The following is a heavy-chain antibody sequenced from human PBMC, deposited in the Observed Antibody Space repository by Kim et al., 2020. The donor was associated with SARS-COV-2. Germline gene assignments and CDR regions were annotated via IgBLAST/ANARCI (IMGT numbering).Heavy chain of an antibody. D-gene: IGHD2-21*02. CDR2: IWYDEDKK. CDR1: GFTFNAYS. V-gene: IGHV3-33*01. Sequence: GGSLRLSFAASGFTFNAYSMHWVRQPPGKGLEWVAVIWYDEDKKYYAESVKGRFIVSRDNSNNTLYLQVNSLKAEDTAVNYCARECTADYFDYWGQGTLV. CDR3: ARECTADYFDY. J-gene: IGHJ4*02.